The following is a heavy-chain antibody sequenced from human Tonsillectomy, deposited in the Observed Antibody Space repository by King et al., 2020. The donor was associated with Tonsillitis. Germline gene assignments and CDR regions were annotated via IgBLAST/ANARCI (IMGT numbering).Heavy chain of an antibody. D-gene: IGHD2-15*01. J-gene: IGHJ4*02. CDR2: ISGSGGST. CDR1: GFTFSSYA. Sequence: VQLVQSGGGLVQPGGSLRLSCAASGFTFSSYAMSWVRQAPGKGLEWVSAISGSGGSTYYADPVKGRFTISRDNSKNTLYLQMNSLRAEDTAVYYCAKDLGYCSGGSCYESDYWGQGTLVTVSS. V-gene: IGHV3-23*04. CDR3: AKDLGYCSGGSCYESDY.